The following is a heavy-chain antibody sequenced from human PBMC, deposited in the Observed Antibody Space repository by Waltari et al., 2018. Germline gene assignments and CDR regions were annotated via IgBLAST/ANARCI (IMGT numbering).Heavy chain of an antibody. V-gene: IGHV3-48*03. CDR3: APSWGYWGY. D-gene: IGHD7-27*01. CDR2: ISSSGSTI. J-gene: IGHJ4*02. Sequence: EVQLVESGGGLVQPGGSLRLSCAASGFTFSSYEMNWVRQAPGKGLEWVSYISSSGSTIYYADSGKGRFTSSRDNAKNSLYLQMNSLRAEDTAVYYCAPSWGYWGYWGQGTLVTVSS. CDR1: GFTFSSYE.